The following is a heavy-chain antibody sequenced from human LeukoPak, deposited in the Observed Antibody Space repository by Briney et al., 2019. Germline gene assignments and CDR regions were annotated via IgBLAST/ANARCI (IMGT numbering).Heavy chain of an antibody. CDR2: ISTTGGST. D-gene: IGHD6-19*01. CDR1: GFSFNNYA. CDR3: ARESGMYSSGWYVDY. V-gene: IGHV3-23*01. Sequence: GGSLRLSCAPSGFSFNNYAMSWVRQAPGKGLEWVSAISTTGGSTYYADSVKGRFTISRDNAKNSLYLQMNSLRAEDTAVYYCARESGMYSSGWYVDYWGQGTLVTVSS. J-gene: IGHJ4*02.